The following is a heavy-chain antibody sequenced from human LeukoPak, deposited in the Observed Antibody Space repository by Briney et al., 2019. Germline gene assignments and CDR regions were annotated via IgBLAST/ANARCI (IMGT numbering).Heavy chain of an antibody. J-gene: IGHJ3*02. V-gene: IGHV1-2*02. CDR2: INPNSGGT. D-gene: IGHD3-22*01. Sequence: ASVKVSCKASGYTFTGYYMHWVRQAPGQGLEWMGWINPNSGGTNYAQKFQGRVTMTRDTSISTAYVELSRLRSDDTAVYYCAREHDSSGYYYQRDALDIWGQGTMVTVSS. CDR1: GYTFTGYY. CDR3: AREHDSSGYYYQRDALDI.